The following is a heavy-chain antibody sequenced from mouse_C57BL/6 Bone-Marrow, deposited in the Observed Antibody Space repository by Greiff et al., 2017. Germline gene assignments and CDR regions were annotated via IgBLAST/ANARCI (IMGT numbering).Heavy chain of an antibody. CDR2: IDPEDGET. CDR3: AFYDYSAY. Sequence: VQLKQSGAALVKPGASVKLSCTASGFNIKDYYMHWVKQRTEPGLEWIGRIDPEDGETKSAPKFPGKATITADTSSNTAYLQLSSLTSEDTAVYYCAFYDYSAYWGQGTLVTVSA. D-gene: IGHD2-4*01. J-gene: IGHJ3*01. V-gene: IGHV14-2*01. CDR1: GFNIKDYY.